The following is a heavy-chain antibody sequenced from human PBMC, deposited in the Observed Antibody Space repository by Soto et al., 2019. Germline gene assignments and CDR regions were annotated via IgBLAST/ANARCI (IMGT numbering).Heavy chain of an antibody. J-gene: IGHJ4*02. Sequence: ASVKVSCKASGYTFTSYDINWVRQATGQGLEYLGWMNPNSGNTAYVQKFQGRVTMTWDTSITTAYMELSSLRSEDTAVYYCARAIRDQLLSDNSGQGSPVTVSS. CDR3: ARAIRDQLLSDN. CDR1: GYTFTSYD. CDR2: MNPNSGNT. D-gene: IGHD2-2*01. V-gene: IGHV1-8*01.